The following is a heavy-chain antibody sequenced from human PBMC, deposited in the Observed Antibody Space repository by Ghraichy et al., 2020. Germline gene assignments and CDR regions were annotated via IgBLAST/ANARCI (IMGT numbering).Heavy chain of an antibody. CDR3: TTDDIRFLEWLPFDY. J-gene: IGHJ4*02. CDR2: IKSKTDGGTT. D-gene: IGHD3-3*01. CDR1: GFTFSNAW. Sequence: GESLNISCAASGFTFSNAWMSWVRQAPGKGLEWVGRIKSKTDGGTTDYAAPVKGRFTISRDDSKNTLYLQMNSLKTEDTAVYYCTTDDIRFLEWLPFDYWGQGTLVTVSS. V-gene: IGHV3-15*01.